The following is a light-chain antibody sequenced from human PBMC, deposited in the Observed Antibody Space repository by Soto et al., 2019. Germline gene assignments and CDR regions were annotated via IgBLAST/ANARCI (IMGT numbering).Light chain of an antibody. Sequence: QPVLTQSPSASASLGASVKLTCTLSSGHSSYAIAWHQQQPEKGPRYLMKLNSDGSHSKGDGIPDRFAGSSSGAERYLTISGLQPEDQADYSGPTWGSGTRVVFGGGTKLTVL. V-gene: IGLV4-69*01. CDR3: PTWGSGTRVV. CDR2: LNSDGSH. CDR1: SGHSSYA. J-gene: IGLJ2*01.